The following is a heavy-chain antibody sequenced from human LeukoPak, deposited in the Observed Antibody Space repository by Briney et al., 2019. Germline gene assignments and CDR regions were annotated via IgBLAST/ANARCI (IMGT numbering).Heavy chain of an antibody. D-gene: IGHD3-10*01. CDR1: GFTFISYG. V-gene: IGHV3-23*01. CDR3: AKGTYGSGTYGAHDY. J-gene: IGHJ4*02. Sequence: TGGTLRLSCAASGFTFISYGMSWVRQAPGKGLEWVSTIRGTGDTTYYADSVKGRFTISRDNPKNTLYLQMNSVRVEDTAVYYCAKGTYGSGTYGAHDYWGQGTLVTVSS. CDR2: IRGTGDTT.